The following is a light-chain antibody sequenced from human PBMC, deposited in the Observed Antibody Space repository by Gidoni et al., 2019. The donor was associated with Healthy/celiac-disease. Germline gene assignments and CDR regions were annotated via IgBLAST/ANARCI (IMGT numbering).Light chain of an antibody. CDR1: SGHSSYA. J-gene: IGLJ2*01. CDR2: LNSDGRH. CDR3: QTWGTVDVV. Sequence: QLVLTQSPSASASLGASVKLTCTLSSGHSSYAIAWHQQQPEKGPRYLMKLNSDGRHSKGDGIPDRFSGSSSGAERYLTISSLQSEDEADYYCQTWGTVDVVFGGGTKLTVL. V-gene: IGLV4-69*01.